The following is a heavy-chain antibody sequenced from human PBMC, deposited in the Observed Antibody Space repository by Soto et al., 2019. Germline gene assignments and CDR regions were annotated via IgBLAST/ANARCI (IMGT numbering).Heavy chain of an antibody. CDR3: ARPYCSGGSCYSSGPFDY. CDR2: IYPGDSDT. J-gene: IGHJ4*02. D-gene: IGHD2-15*01. CDR1: GYNFPDYW. V-gene: IGHV5-51*01. Sequence: PGESLKISCKGLGYNFPDYWIAWVRQMPGKGLEYMGIIYPGDSDTRYSPSFQGQVTISADKSISTAYLQWSSLKASDTAMYYCARPYCSGGSCYSSGPFDYWGQGTLVTVSS.